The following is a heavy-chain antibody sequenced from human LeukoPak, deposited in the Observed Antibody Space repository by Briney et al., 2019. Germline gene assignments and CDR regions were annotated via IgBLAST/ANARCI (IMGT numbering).Heavy chain of an antibody. V-gene: IGHV4-31*03. J-gene: IGHJ6*03. CDR2: IYYSGST. Sequence: SETLSLTCTVSGRSISSGGYYRSWIRQHPGKGLEWIGYIYYSGSTYYNPSLKSRVTISVDTSKNQFSLKLSSVTAADTAVYYCASGGRNDYGDYEGDGLYYYYYMDVWGKGTTVTVSS. CDR1: GRSISSGGYY. D-gene: IGHD4-17*01. CDR3: ASGGRNDYGDYEGDGLYYYYYMDV.